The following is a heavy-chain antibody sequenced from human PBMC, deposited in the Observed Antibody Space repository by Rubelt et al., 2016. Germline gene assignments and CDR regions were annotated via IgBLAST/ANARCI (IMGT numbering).Heavy chain of an antibody. Sequence: QQQLQESGPGLVKPSETLSLTCIVSGGSISGGSYYWGWIRQPPGKGLEWIASIFSSGSTSYSPSLKSRVTISVDTSKNQFSLKRKSVTAADTAVYYCARRRTVPQNWFDPWGQGTLVTVSS. D-gene: IGHD4-17*01. CDR1: GGSISGGSYY. J-gene: IGHJ5*02. CDR3: ARRRTVPQNWFDP. CDR2: IFSSGST. V-gene: IGHV4-39*01.